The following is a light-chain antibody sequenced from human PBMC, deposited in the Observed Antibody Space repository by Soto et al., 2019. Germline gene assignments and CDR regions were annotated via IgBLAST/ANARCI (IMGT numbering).Light chain of an antibody. J-gene: IGLJ2*01. V-gene: IGLV2-14*03. CDR3: SSYTSTTTLI. CDR1: SSDVGGYNS. CDR2: DVS. Sequence: QSVLTQPASVSGSPGQSITISCTGTSSDVGGYNSVSWYQQHPDKAPQLKIFDVSNRPSGISDRFSGSKSGNTASLTISGLQAEDEADYYCSSYTSTTTLIFGGGTKLTVL.